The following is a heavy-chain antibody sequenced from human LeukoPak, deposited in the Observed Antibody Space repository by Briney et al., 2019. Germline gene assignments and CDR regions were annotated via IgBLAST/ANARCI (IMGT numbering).Heavy chain of an antibody. Sequence: GRSLRLSCAASGFTFSSFGMHWVRQAPGKGLDWVAVISYDGSNKYYADSVKGRFTVSRDNSKNTLYLQMNSLRAEDTAVYYCAKVGEGLQLWLPFEYWGQGTLVTVS. CDR1: GFTFSSFG. D-gene: IGHD5-18*01. V-gene: IGHV3-30*18. J-gene: IGHJ4*02. CDR2: ISYDGSNK. CDR3: AKVGEGLQLWLPFEY.